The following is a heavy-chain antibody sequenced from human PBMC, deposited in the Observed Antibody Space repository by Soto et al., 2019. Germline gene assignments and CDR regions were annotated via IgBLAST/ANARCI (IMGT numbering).Heavy chain of an antibody. CDR2: INHSGST. Sequence: SETLSLTCAVYGGSFSGYYWSWIRQPPGKGLEWIGEINHSGSTNYNPSLKSRVTISVDTSKNQFSLKLSSVTAADTAVYYCARESSGRAAGYPRRANWFDPWGQGTLVTVSS. CDR1: GGSFSGYY. J-gene: IGHJ5*02. V-gene: IGHV4-34*01. CDR3: ARESSGRAAGYPRRANWFDP. D-gene: IGHD6-13*01.